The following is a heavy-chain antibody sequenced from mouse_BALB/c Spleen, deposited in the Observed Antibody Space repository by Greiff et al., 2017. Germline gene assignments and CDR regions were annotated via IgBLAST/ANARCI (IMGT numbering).Heavy chain of an antibody. V-gene: IGHV5-9-3*01. CDR1: GFTFSSYA. Sequence: EVQVVESGGGLVKPGGSLKLSCAASGFTFSSYAMSWVRQTPEKRLEWVATISSGGSYTYYPDSVKGRFTISRDNAKNTLYLQMSSLRSEDTAMYYCARHEGYGNFDYWGQGTTLTVSS. D-gene: IGHD2-10*02. J-gene: IGHJ2*01. CDR2: ISSGGSYT. CDR3: ARHEGYGNFDY.